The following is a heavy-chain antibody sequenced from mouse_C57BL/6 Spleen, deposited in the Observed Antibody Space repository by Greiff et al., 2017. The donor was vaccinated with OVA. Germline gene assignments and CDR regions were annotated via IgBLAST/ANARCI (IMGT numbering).Heavy chain of an antibody. CDR2: IWRGGST. Sequence: QVQLQQSGPGLVQPSQSLSITCTVSGFSLTSYGVHWVRQSPGKGLEWLGVIWRGGSTDYNAAFMSRLSITKDNSKSQVFFKMNSLQADDTAIYYCAKNADYGDYYAMDYWGQGTSVTVSS. D-gene: IGHD2-4*01. V-gene: IGHV2-5*01. CDR3: AKNADYGDYYAMDY. J-gene: IGHJ4*01. CDR1: GFSLTSYG.